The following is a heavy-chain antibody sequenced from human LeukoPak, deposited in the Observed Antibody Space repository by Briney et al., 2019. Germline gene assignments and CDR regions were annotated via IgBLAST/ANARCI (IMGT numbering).Heavy chain of an antibody. CDR3: AKAAYCSGGSCYHFDY. CDR2: IWYDGSNK. Sequence: GGSLRLSCAASGFTFSSYGMHWVRQAPGKGLEWVAVIWYDGSNKYYADSVKGRFAISRDNSKNTLYLQMNSLRAEDTAVYYCAKAAYCSGGSCYHFDYWGQGTLVTVSS. D-gene: IGHD2-15*01. V-gene: IGHV3-33*06. CDR1: GFTFSSYG. J-gene: IGHJ4*02.